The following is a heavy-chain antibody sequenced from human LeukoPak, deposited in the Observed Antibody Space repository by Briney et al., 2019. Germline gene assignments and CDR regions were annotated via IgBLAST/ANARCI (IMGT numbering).Heavy chain of an antibody. J-gene: IGHJ4*02. CDR2: IWYDGSNK. V-gene: IGHV3-33*01. CDR1: GFTFSSYG. D-gene: IGHD2/OR15-2a*01. Sequence: GGSLRLSCAASGFTFSSYGMHWVRQAPGKGLEWVALIWYDGSNKYYADSVKGRFTISRDNSKNTVYLQMNSLRAEDTAVYSCARELSPLVKYAFDSWGQGTQVTVSS. CDR3: ARELSPLVKYAFDS.